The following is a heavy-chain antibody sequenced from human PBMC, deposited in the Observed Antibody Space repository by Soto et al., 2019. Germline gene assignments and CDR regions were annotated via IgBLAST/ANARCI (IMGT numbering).Heavy chain of an antibody. Sequence: QITLKESGPTLVKPTQTLTLTCTFSGFSLSTSGVGVGWIRQPPGKALEWLALIYWDDDKRYSPSLKSRLTITNDTSINQVVLTMTNMDTANTATYYCAHRPPYYYGSGSYRYNWFDPWGQGALVSVSS. V-gene: IGHV2-5*02. J-gene: IGHJ5*02. CDR3: AHRPPYYYGSGSYRYNWFDP. CDR1: GFSLSTSGVG. CDR2: IYWDDDK. D-gene: IGHD3-10*01.